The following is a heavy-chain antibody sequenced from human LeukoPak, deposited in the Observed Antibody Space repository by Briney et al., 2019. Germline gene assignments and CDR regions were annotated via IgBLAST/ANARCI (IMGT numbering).Heavy chain of an antibody. CDR1: GYTFTGYY. V-gene: IGHV1-8*02. Sequence: ASVKVSCKASGYTFTGYYMHWVRQAPGQGLEWMGWINPNSGNTGYAQKFQGRVTMTRNTSISTAYMELSSLRSEDTAVYYCARTKAVAGTTGLGYWGQGTLVTVSS. CDR3: ARTKAVAGTTGLGY. CDR2: INPNSGNT. J-gene: IGHJ4*02. D-gene: IGHD6-19*01.